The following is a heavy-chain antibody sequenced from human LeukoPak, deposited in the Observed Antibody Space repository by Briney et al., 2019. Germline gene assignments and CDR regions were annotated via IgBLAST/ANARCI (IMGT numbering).Heavy chain of an antibody. CDR3: ARGSYYDFWSGYYTFDY. D-gene: IGHD3-3*01. CDR1: GGTFSSYA. CDR2: IIPIFGTA. V-gene: IGHV1-69*05. J-gene: IGHJ4*02. Sequence: GASVKVSCKASGGTFSSYAISWVRQAPGQGLEWMGGIIPIFGTANYAQKFQGRVTITTDESTSTAYMELSSLRSEDTAVYYCARGSYYDFWSGYYTFDYWGQGTLVTVSS.